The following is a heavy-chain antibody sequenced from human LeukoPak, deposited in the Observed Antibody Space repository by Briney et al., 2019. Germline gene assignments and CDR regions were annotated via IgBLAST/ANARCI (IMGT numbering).Heavy chain of an antibody. CDR3: ARVEGGPQLVNY. CDR1: GGTFSSYA. D-gene: IGHD6-13*01. CDR2: IIPILGIA. V-gene: IGHV1-69*04. J-gene: IGHJ4*02. Sequence: GSSVKVSCKASGGTFSSYAISWVRQAPGQGLEWMGRIIPILGIANYAQKFQGRVTITADKSTSTAYMELSSLRSEDTAVYYCARVEGGPQLVNYWGQGTLVTASS.